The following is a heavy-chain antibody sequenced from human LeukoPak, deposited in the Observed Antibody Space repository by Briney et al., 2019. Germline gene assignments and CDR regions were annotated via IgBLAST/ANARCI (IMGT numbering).Heavy chain of an antibody. V-gene: IGHV3-33*01. CDR3: ARAKGESLDY. Sequence: GRSLRLSCAASGFTFSSNGMHWVRQAPGMGLEWVALIWYDASKKYYADSVKGRFTISRDNSKNTLYLQMNSLRAEDTAMYYCARAKGESLDYWGQGTLVTVSS. CDR1: GFTFSSNG. CDR2: IWYDASKK. J-gene: IGHJ4*02. D-gene: IGHD3-10*01.